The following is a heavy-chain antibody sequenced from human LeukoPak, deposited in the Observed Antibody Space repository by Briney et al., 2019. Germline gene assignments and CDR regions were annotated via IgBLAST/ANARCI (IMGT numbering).Heavy chain of an antibody. Sequence: PSETLSLTCTVSGGSISSYYWSWIRQPPGKGLEWIGYIYYSGSTNYNPSLKSRVTISVETSKNQFSLKLSSVTAADTAVYYCARESYYVWGSYRYTSLDYWAQGTLVTVSS. CDR3: ARESYYVWGSYRYTSLDY. CDR2: IYYSGST. J-gene: IGHJ4*02. V-gene: IGHV4-59*01. D-gene: IGHD3-16*02. CDR1: GGSISSYY.